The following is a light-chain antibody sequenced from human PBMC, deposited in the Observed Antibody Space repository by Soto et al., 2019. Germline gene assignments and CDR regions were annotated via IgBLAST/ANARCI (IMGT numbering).Light chain of an antibody. CDR2: DVS. CDR3: SSYTSSSTLG. Sequence: QSVLTQPASVSGSPGQSITISCTGTRSDVGGYNYVSWYQQHPGKAPKLMIYDVSNRPSGVSNRFSGSKSGNTASLTISGLQAEDEADYYCSSYTSSSTLGFGGGTKLTVL. CDR1: RSDVGGYNY. V-gene: IGLV2-14*01. J-gene: IGLJ3*02.